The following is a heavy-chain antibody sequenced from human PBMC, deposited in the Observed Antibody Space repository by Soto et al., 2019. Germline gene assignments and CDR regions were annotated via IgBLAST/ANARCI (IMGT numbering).Heavy chain of an antibody. J-gene: IGHJ4*02. D-gene: IGHD1-26*01. CDR2: INGRGNYI. CDR3: VREDGKVGTNSAFDY. CDR1: GFTFSTYT. V-gene: IGHV3-21*01. Sequence: EVQVVESGGDLVKPGGSLRLSCASSGFTFSTYTMNWFRQAPGQGLEWVSSINGRGNYIYYAESVKGRCTISRDNAKNSLYLQIDRLRAEDTALYYCVREDGKVGTNSAFDYWGLGALVTVSS.